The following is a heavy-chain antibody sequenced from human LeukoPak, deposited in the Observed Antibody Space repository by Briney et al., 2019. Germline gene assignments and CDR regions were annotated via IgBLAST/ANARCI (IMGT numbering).Heavy chain of an antibody. CDR1: GGSISSYY. D-gene: IGHD3-10*01. V-gene: IGHV4-59*01. CDR2: IYYSGST. CDR3: ARDRRITMVRGVWFDP. J-gene: IGHJ5*02. Sequence: SETLSLTCTVSGGSISSYYWSWIRQPPGKGLEWIGYIYYSGSTNYNPSLKSRVTISVDTSKNQFSLKLSSVTAADTAVYYCARDRRITMVRGVWFDPWDQGTLVTVSS.